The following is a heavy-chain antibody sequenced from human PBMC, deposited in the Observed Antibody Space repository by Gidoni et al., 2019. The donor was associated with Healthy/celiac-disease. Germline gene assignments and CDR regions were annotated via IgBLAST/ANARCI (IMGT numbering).Heavy chain of an antibody. Sequence: DVQLVESGAGLVQPGRSLRIHCAASGFTCDDYAMHWVRQAPGKGLEWVSGISWNRGSIGYADSVQGRFTISRDNAKNSLYLQMNSLRAEDTALYYCAKVGEMATIGAFDIWGQGTMVTVSS. CDR3: AKVGEMATIGAFDI. CDR2: ISWNRGSI. J-gene: IGHJ3*02. D-gene: IGHD5-12*01. CDR1: GFTCDDYA. V-gene: IGHV3-9*01.